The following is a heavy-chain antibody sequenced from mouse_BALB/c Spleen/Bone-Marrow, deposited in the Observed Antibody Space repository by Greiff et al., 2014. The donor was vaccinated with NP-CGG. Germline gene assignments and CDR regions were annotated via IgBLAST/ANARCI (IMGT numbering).Heavy chain of an antibody. D-gene: IGHD2-2*01. J-gene: IGHJ1*01. Sequence: EVQLQQSGPELVKPGASAKMSCKASGYTFTSYVMHWVKQKPGQGLEWIGNINPYYDNTKYNEKFKGKATLTSDKSSSTAYMELSSLTSEDSAVYYCARSLYGYDWYFDVWGAGTTVTVSS. CDR1: GYTFTSYV. CDR2: INPYYDNT. CDR3: ARSLYGYDWYFDV. V-gene: IGHV1-14*01.